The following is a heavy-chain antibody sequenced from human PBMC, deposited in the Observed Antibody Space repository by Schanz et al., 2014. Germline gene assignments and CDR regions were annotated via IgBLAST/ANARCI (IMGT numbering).Heavy chain of an antibody. J-gene: IGHJ6*02. Sequence: EVQLLESGGGLVQPGGSLRLSCAASGFTFSSNAMCWVRQAPGKGLEWVASINQDGYDKHYVDSVEGRFTISRDNAKNSLHLQMNSLRAEDTAVYYCVREGSSSPDCCYYNGMDVWGQGTTVTVSS. CDR2: INQDGYDK. CDR3: VREGSSSPDCCYYNGMDV. CDR1: GFTFSSNA. D-gene: IGHD6-6*01. V-gene: IGHV3-7*01.